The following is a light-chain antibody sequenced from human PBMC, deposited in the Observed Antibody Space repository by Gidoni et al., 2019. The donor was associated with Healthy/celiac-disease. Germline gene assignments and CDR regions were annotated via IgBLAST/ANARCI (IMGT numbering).Light chain of an antibody. Sequence: EIVSTQSPATLSLSPGERATLPCRASQSVSSYLAWYQQKPGQAPRLLIYDASNRATGIPARFSGSGSGTDFTLTISSLEPEDFAVYYCQQRSNWPPEITFGQGTRLEIK. J-gene: IGKJ5*01. V-gene: IGKV3-11*01. CDR3: QQRSNWPPEIT. CDR2: DAS. CDR1: QSVSSY.